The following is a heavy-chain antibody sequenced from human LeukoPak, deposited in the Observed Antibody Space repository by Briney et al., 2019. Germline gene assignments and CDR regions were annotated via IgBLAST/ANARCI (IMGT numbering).Heavy chain of an antibody. J-gene: IGHJ4*02. Sequence: GGSLRLACAASRFTLSDFWTTWVPHAPGKGMEWVANIKQDGSERGYVDSVKGRFTISRDDAKNSRYLQMNSLRAEDTAVYYCARGITMANWGQGTLVTVSS. V-gene: IGHV3-7*04. CDR2: IKQDGSER. CDR1: RFTLSDFW. D-gene: IGHD3-10*01. CDR3: ARGITMAN.